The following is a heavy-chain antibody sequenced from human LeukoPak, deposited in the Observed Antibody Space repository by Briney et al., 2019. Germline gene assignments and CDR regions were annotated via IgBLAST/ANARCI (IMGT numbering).Heavy chain of an antibody. D-gene: IGHD6-19*01. V-gene: IGHV4-39*01. Sequence: SETLSLTCTVSGGSISRSSYYWGWIRQPPGKGLEWIGSIYYSGSTYYNPSLKSRVTISVDTSKNQFSLKLSSVTAADTAVYYCARHKGDPVAGTYNWFDPWGQGTLVTVSS. CDR3: ARHKGDPVAGTYNWFDP. CDR1: GGSISRSSYY. J-gene: IGHJ5*02. CDR2: IYYSGST.